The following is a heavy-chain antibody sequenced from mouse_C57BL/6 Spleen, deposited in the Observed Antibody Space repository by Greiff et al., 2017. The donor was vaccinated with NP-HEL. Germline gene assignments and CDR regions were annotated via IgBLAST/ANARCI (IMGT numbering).Heavy chain of an antibody. CDR2: IDPSDSYT. D-gene: IGHD3-3*01. CDR3: ARGLSWFAY. CDR1: GYTFTSYW. Sequence: QVQLQQPGAELVKPGASVKLSCKASGYTFTSYWMQWVNQRPGQGLEWIGEIDPSDSYTNYNQKFKGKATLTVDTSSSTAYMQLSSLTSEDSAVYYCARGLSWFAYWGQGTLVTVSA. J-gene: IGHJ3*01. V-gene: IGHV1-50*01.